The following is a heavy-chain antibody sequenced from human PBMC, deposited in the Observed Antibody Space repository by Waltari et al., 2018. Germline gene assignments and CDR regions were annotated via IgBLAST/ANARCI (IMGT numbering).Heavy chain of an antibody. V-gene: IGHV3-23*01. Sequence: EVQLLESGGGLVQPGGSLRLSCAASGFTFNNYAMMWVRQAPGEGLEWIASLTGGAAGADYADSVRGRFTISRDNAQNTLFLQMSGLRVDDSGTYYCARGRASGLVDWFDPWGRGTLVTVSS. CDR2: LTGGAAGA. CDR3: ARGRASGLVDWFDP. D-gene: IGHD6-6*01. CDR1: GFTFNNYA. J-gene: IGHJ5*02.